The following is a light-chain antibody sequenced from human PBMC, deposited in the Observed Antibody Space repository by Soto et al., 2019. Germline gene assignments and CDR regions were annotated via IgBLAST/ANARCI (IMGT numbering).Light chain of an antibody. Sequence: QSVLTQPPSVSGAPGQRVVISCTGSSSNIGAGYDVHWYQQLPGTAPKLLIYGNNNRPSGVPDRFSGSKSATSASLAITGLQAEDEADYYCSSYAGSNIVVFGGGTKLTVL. V-gene: IGLV1-40*01. J-gene: IGLJ2*01. CDR1: SSNIGAGYD. CDR2: GNN. CDR3: SSYAGSNIVV.